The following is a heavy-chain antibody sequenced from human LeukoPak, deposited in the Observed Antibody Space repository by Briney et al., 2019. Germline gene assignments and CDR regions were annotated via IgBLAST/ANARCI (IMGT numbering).Heavy chain of an antibody. CDR3: ATAHDSSGND. D-gene: IGHD3-22*01. CDR1: GCIFSSYW. Sequence: GGSLRLSCAASGCIFSSYWMSWVRQAPGKGLEGVPNISNVGSNKYYVDSVKGRFTISRDNTRNSLYLHMSSLRVDDTAVYYCATAHDSSGNDWGQGTMVTVSS. V-gene: IGHV3-7*01. CDR2: ISNVGSNK. J-gene: IGHJ4*02.